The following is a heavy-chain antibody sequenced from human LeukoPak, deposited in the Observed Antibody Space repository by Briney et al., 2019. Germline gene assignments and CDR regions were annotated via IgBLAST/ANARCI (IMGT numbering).Heavy chain of an antibody. D-gene: IGHD5-18*01. CDR3: ARSGYRSGFGVYGMDV. J-gene: IGHJ6*02. Sequence: ETLSLTCAVYGGSFSGYYWSWVRQAPGKGLECVSLIYSNGNTYYADSVKGRFTISRDNSKNTLFLQMNSLRAEDTAVYCCARSGYRSGFGVYGMDVWGQGTTVTVSS. CDR1: GGSFSGYY. CDR2: IYSNGNT. V-gene: IGHV3-66*01.